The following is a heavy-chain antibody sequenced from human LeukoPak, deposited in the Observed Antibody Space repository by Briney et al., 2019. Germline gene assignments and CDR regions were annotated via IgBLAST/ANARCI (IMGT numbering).Heavy chain of an antibody. Sequence: SETLSLTCTVSGGSISDYYWTWIRQPPGKGLEWIAYIHSSGSTNYNPSLKSRVIISVDTSRSQLSLKLSSVTAADTAVYYCASRLYCSSTSCPPFDYWGQGTLVTVSS. V-gene: IGHV4-59*12. J-gene: IGHJ4*02. D-gene: IGHD2-2*01. CDR1: GGSISDYY. CDR3: ASRLYCSSTSCPPFDY. CDR2: IHSSGST.